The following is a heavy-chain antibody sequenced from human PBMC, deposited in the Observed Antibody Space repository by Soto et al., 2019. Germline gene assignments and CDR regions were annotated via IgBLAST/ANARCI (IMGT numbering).Heavy chain of an antibody. V-gene: IGHV4-4*07. CDR3: ARNFDYIDA. D-gene: IGHD3-9*01. CDR2: IYTSGST. J-gene: IGHJ4*02. Sequence: PETLSLTCTVSGGSIRRYYWSWIRQPAGKGLEWIGRIYTSGSTNYNPSLKSRVTMSVDTSKNQFSLNLDSVTAADTALYLCARNFDYIDACGEGRLFPFSS. CDR1: GGSIRRYY.